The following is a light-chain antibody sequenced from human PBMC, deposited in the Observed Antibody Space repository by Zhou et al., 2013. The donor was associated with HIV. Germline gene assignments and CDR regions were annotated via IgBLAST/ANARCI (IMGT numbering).Light chain of an antibody. V-gene: IGKV3-20*01. CDR2: GAS. CDR1: QSVSSN. CDR3: QQYGSSPKT. Sequence: ETVLTQSPATLSLSPGERATLSCRASQSVSSNLAWYQQKPGQAPRLLIYGASTRATGIPARFSGSGSGTEFTLTISRLEPEDFAVYYCQQYGSSPKTFGQGTKVEIK. J-gene: IGKJ1*01.